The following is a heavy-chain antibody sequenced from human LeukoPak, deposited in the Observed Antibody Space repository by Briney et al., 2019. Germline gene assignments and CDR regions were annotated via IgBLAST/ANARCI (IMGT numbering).Heavy chain of an antibody. D-gene: IGHD5-18*01. CDR3: ASWVTQGAFDI. Sequence: ASVKVSCKASGYTFTSYGISWVRQAPGQGLEWMGWISAYNGNTNFAQKLQGRVTITADESTSTAYMELSSLRSEDTAVYYCASWVTQGAFDIWGQGTMVTVSS. J-gene: IGHJ3*02. CDR1: GYTFTSYG. CDR2: ISAYNGNT. V-gene: IGHV1-18*01.